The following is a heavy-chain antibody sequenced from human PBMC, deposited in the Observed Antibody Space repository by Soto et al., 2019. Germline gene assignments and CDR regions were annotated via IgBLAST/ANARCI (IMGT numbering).Heavy chain of an antibody. J-gene: IGHJ3*02. D-gene: IGHD3-22*01. Sequence: EVQLVESGGGLVKPGGSLRLSCAASGFTFSSYSMNWVRQAPGKGLEWVSSISSSSSYIYYADSVKGRFTISRDNAKNSLYLQMNSLRAEDTAVYYCARDFSYRNMIVVPDAFDIWGQGTMVTVSS. CDR1: GFTFSSYS. CDR2: ISSSSSYI. V-gene: IGHV3-21*01. CDR3: ARDFSYRNMIVVPDAFDI.